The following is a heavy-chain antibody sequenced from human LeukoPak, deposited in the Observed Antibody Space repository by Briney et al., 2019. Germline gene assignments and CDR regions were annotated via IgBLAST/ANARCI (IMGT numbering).Heavy chain of an antibody. CDR3: VRESMMVRGNGMDV. Sequence: KAGGSLRLSCAASGFTFSTYSMNWVRQAPGKGLEWVSSSSGRDSNMFYADSVKGRFTISRDNAKNSLFLQMNSLRAEDTAVYFCVRESMMVRGNGMDVWGQGTTVTVSS. CDR2: SSGRDSNM. J-gene: IGHJ6*02. D-gene: IGHD3-10*01. CDR1: GFTFSTYS. V-gene: IGHV3-21*01.